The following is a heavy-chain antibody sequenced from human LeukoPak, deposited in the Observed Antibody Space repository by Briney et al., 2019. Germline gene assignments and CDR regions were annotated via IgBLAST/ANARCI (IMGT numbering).Heavy chain of an antibody. CDR3: ARYSSSGAFDI. CDR2: IYRGGST. CDR1: GGSISSGDYF. Sequence: PSETLSLTCTVSGGSISSGDYFWSWIRQPPGKGREWIGHIYRGGSTYYNPSLKSRVTISVDRSKNQFSLNLSSVTAADTAVYYCARYSSSGAFDIWGQGTMVTVSS. V-gene: IGHV4-30-2*01. D-gene: IGHD6-6*01. J-gene: IGHJ3*02.